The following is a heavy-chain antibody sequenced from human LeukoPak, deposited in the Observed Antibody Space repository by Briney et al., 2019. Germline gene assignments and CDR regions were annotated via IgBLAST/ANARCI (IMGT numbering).Heavy chain of an antibody. CDR3: VRGGWELDF. V-gene: IGHV3-7*01. D-gene: IGHD1-26*01. CDR2: MKEDGTEE. J-gene: IGHJ4*02. Sequence: GSLRLSCAASGFAFQYYWMAWVRQAPGKGLEWVAHMKEDGTEEYYLDSVRGRFTISKNDAKSSLFLQMNSLTDEDTALYYCVRGGWELDFWGQGTLVTVSS. CDR1: GFAFQYYW.